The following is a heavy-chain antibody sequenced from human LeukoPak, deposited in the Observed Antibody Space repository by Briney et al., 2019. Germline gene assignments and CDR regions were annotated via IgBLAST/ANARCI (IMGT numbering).Heavy chain of an antibody. CDR1: GGSISSGGYY. CDR2: IYYSGST. V-gene: IGHV4-31*03. Sequence: SETLSLTCTVSGGSISSGGYYWSWIRQHPGKGLEWIGYIYYSGSTYYNPSLKSRVTISVDTSKNQFSLKLSSVTAADTAVYYCARYRHSSGYYYYYGKDVWGQGTTVTVSS. D-gene: IGHD3-22*01. CDR3: ARYRHSSGYYYYYGKDV. J-gene: IGHJ6*02.